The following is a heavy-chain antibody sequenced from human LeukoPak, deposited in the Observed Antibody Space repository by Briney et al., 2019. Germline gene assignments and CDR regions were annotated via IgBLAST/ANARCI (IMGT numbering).Heavy chain of an antibody. CDR3: ARDFEAAAAPGWFDP. D-gene: IGHD6-13*01. Sequence: PSETLSLTCAVYGGSFSGYYWSWIRQPPGKGLEWIGEISHRGSTNYNPSLKSRVTMSVDTSKNQFSLKLSSVTAADTAVYYCARDFEAAAAPGWFDPWGQGTLVTVSS. V-gene: IGHV4-34*01. CDR2: ISHRGST. CDR1: GGSFSGYY. J-gene: IGHJ5*02.